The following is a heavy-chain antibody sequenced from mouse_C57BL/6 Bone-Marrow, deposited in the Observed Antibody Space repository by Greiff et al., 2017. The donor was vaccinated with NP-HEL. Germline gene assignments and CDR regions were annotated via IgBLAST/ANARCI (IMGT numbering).Heavy chain of an antibody. CDR3: ARRDYYYGSYWYFDV. Sequence: DVKLVESGGGLVQPGGSLKLSCAASGFTFSDYYMYWVRQTPEKRLEWVAYISNGGGSTYYPDTVKGRFTISRDNAKNTLYLQMSRLKSEDTAMYYCARRDYYYGSYWYFDVWGTGTTVTVSS. D-gene: IGHD1-1*01. J-gene: IGHJ1*03. V-gene: IGHV5-12*01. CDR2: ISNGGGST. CDR1: GFTFSDYY.